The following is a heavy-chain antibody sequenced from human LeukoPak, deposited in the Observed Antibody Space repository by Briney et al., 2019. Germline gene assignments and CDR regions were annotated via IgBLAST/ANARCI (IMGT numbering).Heavy chain of an antibody. CDR1: GYTSTSYG. J-gene: IGHJ4*02. Sequence: ASVKVSCKASGYTSTSYGISWVRQAPGQGLEWMGWISAYNGNTNYAQKLQGRVTMTTDTSTSTAYMELRSLRSDDTAVYYCVREDITIFGVVIDYWGQGTLVTVSS. D-gene: IGHD3-3*01. CDR2: ISAYNGNT. V-gene: IGHV1-18*01. CDR3: VREDITIFGVVIDY.